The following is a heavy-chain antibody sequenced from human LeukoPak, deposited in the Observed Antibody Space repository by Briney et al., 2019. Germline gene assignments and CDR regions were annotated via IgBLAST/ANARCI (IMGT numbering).Heavy chain of an antibody. CDR3: ATIKTNYGSGSLYYYGMDV. V-gene: IGHV1-2*02. D-gene: IGHD3-10*01. CDR2: INPNTGGT. J-gene: IGHJ6*02. Sequence: GASVKVACKASGYTFTGYYLHWVRQAPGQGLKWMGWINPNTGGTIYAQQFQGRVTMTRDTSITTAYMELSRLRSDDTAVYYCATIKTNYGSGSLYYYGMDVWGQGTTVTVSS. CDR1: GYTFTGYY.